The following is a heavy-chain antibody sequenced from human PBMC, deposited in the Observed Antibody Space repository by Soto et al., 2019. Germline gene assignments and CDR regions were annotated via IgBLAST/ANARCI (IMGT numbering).Heavy chain of an antibody. V-gene: IGHV1-3*01. J-gene: IGHJ4*02. CDR1: GYTFTSYA. D-gene: IGHD6-19*01. CDR3: ARGPSIAVAVIFDY. CDR2: INAGNGNT. Sequence: QVQLVQSGAEVKKPGASVKVSCKASGYTFTSYAMHWVRQAPGQRLEWMGWINAGNGNTKYSQKFQGRVTITRDTSASVAYMELSRLRSEDTAVYYCARGPSIAVAVIFDYWGQGTLVTVSS.